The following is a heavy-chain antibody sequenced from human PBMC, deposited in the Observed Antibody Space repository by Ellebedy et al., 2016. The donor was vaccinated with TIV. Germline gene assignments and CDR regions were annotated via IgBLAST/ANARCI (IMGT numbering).Heavy chain of an antibody. CDR3: GREDYDGPLIGG. J-gene: IGHJ3*01. CDR2: INPNSGGT. D-gene: IGHD3-22*01. Sequence: AASVKVSCKASGYTFIDYYMHWVRQAPGQGLEWMGWINPNSGGTSYAQKFQGRVTMTRDTSITTVYMELSRLRADDTAFYYCGREDYDGPLIGGWGQGTMVTVSS. CDR1: GYTFIDYY. V-gene: IGHV1-2*02.